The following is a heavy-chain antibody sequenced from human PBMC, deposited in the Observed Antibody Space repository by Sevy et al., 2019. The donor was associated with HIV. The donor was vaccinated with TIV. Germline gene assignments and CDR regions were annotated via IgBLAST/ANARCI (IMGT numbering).Heavy chain of an antibody. CDR3: ARALITMVRGVIIFGFDY. D-gene: IGHD3-10*01. CDR2: IYPGDSDP. V-gene: IGHV5-51*01. CDR1: GYSFTSYW. J-gene: IGHJ4*02. Sequence: GESLKISCKGSGYSFTSYWIGWVRQMPGKGLEWMGIIYPGDSDPRYSPSFQGQVTISADKSISTAYLQWSSLKASDTAMYYCARALITMVRGVIIFGFDYWGQGTLVTVSS.